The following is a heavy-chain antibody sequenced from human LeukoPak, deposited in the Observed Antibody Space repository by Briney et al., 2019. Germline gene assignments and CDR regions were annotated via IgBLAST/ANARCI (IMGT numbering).Heavy chain of an antibody. V-gene: IGHV3-23*01. CDR3: ASDLVY. D-gene: IGHD2-8*02. Sequence: GGSLRLSCAASGFTFPNYAMSWVRQAPGKGLEWVSVISNIGGSTWYADSVKGRFTISRDNSKNTVYLQMNSLRAEDAAVYYCASDLVYWGQGTLVTVSS. CDR1: GFTFPNYA. CDR2: ISNIGGST. J-gene: IGHJ4*02.